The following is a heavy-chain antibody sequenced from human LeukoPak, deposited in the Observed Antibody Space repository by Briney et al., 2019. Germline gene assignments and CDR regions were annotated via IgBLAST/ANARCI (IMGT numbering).Heavy chain of an antibody. J-gene: IGHJ4*02. V-gene: IGHV3-11*05. CDR1: GFIFSDYY. D-gene: IGHD5/OR15-5a*01. CDR3: ARAVSVSSYYFDC. Sequence: GGSLRLSCAASGFIFSDYYMSWIRQAPGKGLEWISYISSSSSYTDYVDSVKGRFTISRDNAKNSLYLQMNSLRAEDTAVYYCARAVSVSSYYFDCWGQGTLVTVSS. CDR2: ISSSSSYT.